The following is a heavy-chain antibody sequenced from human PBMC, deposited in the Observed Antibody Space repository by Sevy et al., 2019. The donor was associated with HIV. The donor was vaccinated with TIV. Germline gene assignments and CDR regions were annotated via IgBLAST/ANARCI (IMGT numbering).Heavy chain of an antibody. CDR1: GYTFTGYY. CDR3: ARDRLSIAALYNWFDP. D-gene: IGHD6-6*01. J-gene: IGHJ5*02. Sequence: ASVKVSCKASGYTFTGYYMHWVRQAPGQGLEWMGRINPNSGGTNYAQKFQGRVTMTRDTSISTAYMELSRLRSDDTAVYYCARDRLSIAALYNWFDPWGQGTLVTVSS. CDR2: INPNSGGT. V-gene: IGHV1-2*06.